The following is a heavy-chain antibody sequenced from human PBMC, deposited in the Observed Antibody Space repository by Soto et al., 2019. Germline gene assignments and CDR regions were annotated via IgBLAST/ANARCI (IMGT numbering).Heavy chain of an antibody. CDR3: ARGRTYYDFWSGYYNSNYYYGMDV. V-gene: IGHV4-34*01. Sequence: LSLTCAVYGGSFSGYYWSWIRQPPGKGLEWIGEINHSGSTNYNPSLKSRVTISVDTSKNQFSLKLSSVTAADTAVYYCARGRTYYDFWSGYYNSNYYYGMDVWGKGTKVTVSS. D-gene: IGHD3-3*01. J-gene: IGHJ6*04. CDR2: INHSGST. CDR1: GGSFSGYY.